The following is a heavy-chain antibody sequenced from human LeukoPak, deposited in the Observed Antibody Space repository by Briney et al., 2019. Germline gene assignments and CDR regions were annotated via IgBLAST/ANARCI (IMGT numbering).Heavy chain of an antibody. Sequence: PSETLSLTCTVSGGSISSSSYYWGWIRQPPGKGLEWIGSIYYSGSTYYNPSLKSRVTISVDTSKNQFSLKLSSVTAADTAVYYCARDLGYGTTVTTGAFDIWGQGTIVTVSS. CDR1: GGSISSSSYY. J-gene: IGHJ3*02. D-gene: IGHD4-17*01. CDR2: IYYSGST. CDR3: ARDLGYGTTVTTGAFDI. V-gene: IGHV4-39*07.